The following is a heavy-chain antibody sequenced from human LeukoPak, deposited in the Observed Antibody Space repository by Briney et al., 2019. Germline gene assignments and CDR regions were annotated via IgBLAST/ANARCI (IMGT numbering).Heavy chain of an antibody. CDR3: TTYYVGEGGRGH. J-gene: IGHJ4*02. Sequence: SGTLSLTCSVSGDSVCSAGYHWSWIRQAPGKGLEWIGHSGSPSYNPSLKSRVMISIDTSKNQFSLKVSTVTAADTAVYYCTTYYVGEGGRGHWGPGTLVTVSS. CDR1: GDSVCSAGYH. CDR2: SGSP. V-gene: IGHV4-61*08. D-gene: IGHD2-21*01.